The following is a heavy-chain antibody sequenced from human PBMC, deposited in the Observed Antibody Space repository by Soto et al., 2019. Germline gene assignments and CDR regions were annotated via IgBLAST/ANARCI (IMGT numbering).Heavy chain of an antibody. V-gene: IGHV3-23*01. J-gene: IGHJ6*02. Sequence: EVQLLESGGGLVQPGGSLRLSCAASGFTFSNYAMSWVRQAPGMGLDWVSAISATSDSTYYADSVKGRFTISRDNSKNTLYRQMNSPRAEDTAVYDCAKAVQQWLPGATYGMDVWGQGTTVTVSS. D-gene: IGHD6-19*01. CDR2: ISATSDST. CDR3: AKAVQQWLPGATYGMDV. CDR1: GFTFSNYA.